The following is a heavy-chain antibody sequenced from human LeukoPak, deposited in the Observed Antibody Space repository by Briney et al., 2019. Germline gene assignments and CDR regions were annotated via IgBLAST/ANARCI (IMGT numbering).Heavy chain of an antibody. CDR3: ARGQRTYYFDY. CDR1: GFTFSSYS. J-gene: IGHJ4*02. D-gene: IGHD3-16*01. Sequence: GGSLRLSCAASGFTFSSYSMNWVRQAPGKGLEWVSSISSSSSYIYYADSAKGRFTISRDNAKNSLYLQMNSLRAEDTAVYYCARGQRTYYFDYWGQGTLVTVSS. CDR2: ISSSSSYI. V-gene: IGHV3-21*01.